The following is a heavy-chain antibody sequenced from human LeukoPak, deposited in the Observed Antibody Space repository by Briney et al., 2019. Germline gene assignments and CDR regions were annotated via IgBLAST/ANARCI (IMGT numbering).Heavy chain of an antibody. CDR1: GFTFSSYG. CDR2: ISYDGSNK. CDR3: ASRVNSWNDY. V-gene: IGHV3-30*03. D-gene: IGHD1-1*01. Sequence: GRSLRLSCAASGFTFSSYGMHWVRQAPGKGLEWVAVISYDGSNKYYADSVKGRFTISRDNSKNTLYLQMNSLRAEDTAVYYCASRVNSWNDYWGQGTLVTVSS. J-gene: IGHJ4*02.